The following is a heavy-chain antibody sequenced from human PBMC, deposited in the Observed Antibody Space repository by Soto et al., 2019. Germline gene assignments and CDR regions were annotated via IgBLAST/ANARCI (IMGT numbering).Heavy chain of an antibody. CDR1: GFTFSSYA. CDR2: ISGSGGST. Sequence: EVQLLESGGGLVQPGGSLRLSCAASGFTFSSYAMSWVRQAPGKGLEWVSAISGSGGSTYYADSVKGRFTISRDNSNNPLHLQMNSLGAEDTAVYYCAKVERGSGFDAFDIWGQGTMVTVSS. D-gene: IGHD3-16*01. J-gene: IGHJ3*02. V-gene: IGHV3-23*01. CDR3: AKVERGSGFDAFDI.